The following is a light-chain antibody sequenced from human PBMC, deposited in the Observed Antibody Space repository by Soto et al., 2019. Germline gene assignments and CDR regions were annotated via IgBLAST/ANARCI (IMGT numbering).Light chain of an antibody. CDR2: GAS. Sequence: EIVLTQSPGTLSLSPGERATLSCRASQSVSSSYLGWYQQKVGQAPRLLIQGASSRATGIPARFSGSGSGTDFTLTIRRLEPEDFAVYYCQQYGSSSLTFGGGTKVAIK. CDR3: QQYGSSSLT. V-gene: IGKV3-20*01. CDR1: QSVSSSY. J-gene: IGKJ4*01.